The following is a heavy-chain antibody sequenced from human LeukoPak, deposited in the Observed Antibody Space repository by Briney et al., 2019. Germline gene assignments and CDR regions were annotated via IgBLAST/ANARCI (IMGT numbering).Heavy chain of an antibody. V-gene: IGHV3-48*01. J-gene: IGHJ6*02. CDR1: GFTFSAYS. Sequence: HSGGSLRLSCAVSGFTFSAYSMNWVRQAPGKGLEWVSYISSSSSTIYYADSVKGRFTISGDKAKNSLNLQMNSLRAEDTAVYYCVRNFQGMDVWGQGTTVTVSS. CDR3: VRNFQGMDV. D-gene: IGHD1-7*01. CDR2: ISSSSSTI.